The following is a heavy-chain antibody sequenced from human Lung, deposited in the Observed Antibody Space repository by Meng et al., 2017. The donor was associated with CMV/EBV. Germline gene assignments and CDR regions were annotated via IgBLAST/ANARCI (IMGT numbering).Heavy chain of an antibody. D-gene: IGHD2-15*01. V-gene: IGHV3-30*03. CDR1: FIFSVYG. Sequence: FIFSVYGMHGVRKAPGKGVEWVAIISFDGSDEEDAESVKGRFSISRDNSRDTLYIQMNSLIADDTAVYYCARSDGSGASYYSTFFDYWGQGTLVTVSS. J-gene: IGHJ4*02. CDR2: ISFDGSDE. CDR3: ARSDGSGASYYSTFFDY.